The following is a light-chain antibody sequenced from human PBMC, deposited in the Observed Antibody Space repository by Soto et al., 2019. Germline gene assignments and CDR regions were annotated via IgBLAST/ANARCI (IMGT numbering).Light chain of an antibody. CDR2: GAS. Sequence: EIVMTQSPATLSVSPGERAPLSCRASQSVYNNLAWYQQKPGQAPRLLIYGASTRATGIPARFSGSGSGIEFTLTISSLQSEDFAVYYCQQYNSYTWTFGQGTKVDIK. V-gene: IGKV3-15*01. J-gene: IGKJ1*01. CDR3: QQYNSYTWT. CDR1: QSVYNN.